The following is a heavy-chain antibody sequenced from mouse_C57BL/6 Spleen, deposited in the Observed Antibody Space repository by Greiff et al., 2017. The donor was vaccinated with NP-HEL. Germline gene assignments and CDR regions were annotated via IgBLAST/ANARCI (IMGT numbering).Heavy chain of an antibody. J-gene: IGHJ3*01. D-gene: IGHD2-1*01. Sequence: VKLQESGPELVKPGASVKISCKASGYAFSSSWMNWVKQRPGKGLEWIGRIYPGDGDTNYNGKFKGKATLTADKSSSTAYMQLSSLTSEDSAVYFCASGNWFAYWGQGTLVTVSA. CDR2: IYPGDGDT. V-gene: IGHV1-82*01. CDR3: ASGNWFAY. CDR1: GYAFSSSW.